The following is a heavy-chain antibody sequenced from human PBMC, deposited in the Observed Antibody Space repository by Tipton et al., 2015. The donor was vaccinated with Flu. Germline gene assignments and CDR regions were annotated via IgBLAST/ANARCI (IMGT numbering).Heavy chain of an antibody. J-gene: IGHJ6*02. CDR3: ARDPGIAAAGTGWYYYGMDV. Sequence: TLSLTCTVSGGSISSSSYYWAWIRQPPGTGLEWIGSIYYSGSTYYNPSIRSRVTVSVDTSNNQFSLKLSPVTAADPAVYYCARDPGIAAAGTGWYYYGMDVWGQGTTVSASS. CDR1: GGSISSSSYY. V-gene: IGHV4-39*07. CDR2: IYYSGST. D-gene: IGHD6-13*01.